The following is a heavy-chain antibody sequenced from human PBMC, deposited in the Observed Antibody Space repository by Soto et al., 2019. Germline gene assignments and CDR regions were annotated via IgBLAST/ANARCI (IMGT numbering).Heavy chain of an antibody. CDR3: ASVTFGGIVLAH. V-gene: IGHV4-59*01. J-gene: IGHJ4*02. D-gene: IGHD3-16*01. CDR1: AASFSKYY. Sequence: PSETLSLTCTVSAASFSKYYCTWIRQPPGKGLEWIGYIYFNGNTKYNPSLEGRLTISIDTSKKEFSLKLTSVTAADAAVYYCASVTFGGIVLAHWGQGTLVTVSS. CDR2: IYFNGNT.